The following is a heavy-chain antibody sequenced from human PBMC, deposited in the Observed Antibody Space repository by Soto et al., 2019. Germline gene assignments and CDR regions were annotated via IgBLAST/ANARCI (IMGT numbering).Heavy chain of an antibody. D-gene: IGHD3-10*01. CDR2: IYYSGST. Sequence: PSETLSLTCTVSGGSISSYYWSWIRQPPGKGLEWIGYIYYSGSTNYNPSLKSRVTISVDTSKNQFSLKLSSVTAADTAVYYCASSYGSGISYYYYYGMDVWGQGTTVTVAS. J-gene: IGHJ6*02. CDR3: ASSYGSGISYYYYYGMDV. V-gene: IGHV4-59*08. CDR1: GGSISSYY.